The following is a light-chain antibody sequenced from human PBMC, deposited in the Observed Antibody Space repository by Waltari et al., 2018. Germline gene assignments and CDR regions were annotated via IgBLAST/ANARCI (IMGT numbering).Light chain of an antibody. CDR3: SSYSGSITL. CDR2: DAT. J-gene: IGLJ2*01. Sequence: QSALTQPASVSGSPGQSITISCTGTSSAFPSYNYVPWYQQHPGKAPKLVIYDATYRPSGVSVRFSGSKSGNTASLTISGLQPEDEAAYYCSSYSGSITLFGGGTKLSVL. V-gene: IGLV2-14*03. CDR1: SSAFPSYNY.